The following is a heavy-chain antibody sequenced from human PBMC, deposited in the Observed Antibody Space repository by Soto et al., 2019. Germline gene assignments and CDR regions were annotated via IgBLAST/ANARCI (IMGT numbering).Heavy chain of an antibody. V-gene: IGHV3-48*04. CDR2: ISSSSSTI. Sequence: PWGSLRISCAASGFTVSSYSMDWVRQAPGKGLEWVSYISSSSSTIYYADSVKGRFTISRDNSKNTLYLQMNSLRAEDTAVYYCAKDIHPDRGTYHYGADYWGQGTLVTVSS. CDR1: GFTVSSYS. J-gene: IGHJ4*02. D-gene: IGHD5-12*01. CDR3: AKDIHPDRGTYHYGADY.